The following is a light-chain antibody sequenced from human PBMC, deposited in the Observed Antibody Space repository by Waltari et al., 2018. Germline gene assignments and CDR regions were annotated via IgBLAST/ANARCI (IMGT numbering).Light chain of an antibody. CDR2: GAS. CDR1: QRVSSSY. Sequence: EIVLTQSPGTLSLSPGERATPSCRASQRVSSSYLAWYQQNPGQAPRLLIYGASSRATGIPDRFSGSGSGTDFTFTISRLEPEDFAVYYCQQYGSSPYTFGQGTKLEIK. CDR3: QQYGSSPYT. J-gene: IGKJ2*01. V-gene: IGKV3-20*01.